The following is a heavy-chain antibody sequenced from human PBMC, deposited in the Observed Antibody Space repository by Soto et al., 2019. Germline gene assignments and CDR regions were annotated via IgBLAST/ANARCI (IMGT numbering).Heavy chain of an antibody. J-gene: IGHJ4*02. V-gene: IGHV3-23*01. CDR3: AKRDSGSGRSPPLINY. D-gene: IGHD3-10*01. CDR2: VGGGGDNI. Sequence: QLLESGGGLVQPGGSLRLSCAASGFTFSSYSMNWVRQAPGKGLQWVATVGGGGDNIFYADSVKGRFTISRADSKNMVFLQMNSLRPEATAVYFCAKRDSGSGRSPPLINYWGQGTLVTVSS. CDR1: GFTFSSYS.